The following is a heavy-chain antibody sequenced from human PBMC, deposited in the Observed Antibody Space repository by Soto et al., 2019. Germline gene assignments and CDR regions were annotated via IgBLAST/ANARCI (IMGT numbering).Heavy chain of an antibody. Sequence: PGESLKISCKVSGYRFSNYWIGWVRQRTGKGLEWMGVIYPDDSDTRYSPSFQGQVTISADKSISTAYLQWSSLKASDTALYYCATTDVVSTVDDGRDAFDIWGQGTMVTVSS. CDR3: ATTDVVSTVDDGRDAFDI. D-gene: IGHD2-15*01. CDR1: GYRFSNYW. J-gene: IGHJ3*02. CDR2: IYPDDSDT. V-gene: IGHV5-51*01.